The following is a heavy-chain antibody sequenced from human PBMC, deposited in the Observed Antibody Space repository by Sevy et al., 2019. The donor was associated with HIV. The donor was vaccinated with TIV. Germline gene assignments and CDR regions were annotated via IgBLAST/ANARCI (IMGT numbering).Heavy chain of an antibody. V-gene: IGHV1-24*01. CDR1: GYTLSELS. J-gene: IGHJ4*02. CDR3: ATTREYYEDSSGYLDF. CDR2: FDPEDGET. D-gene: IGHD3-22*01. Sequence: ASVKVSCKVSGYTLSELSIHWVRQAPGKGLEWMGRFDPEDGETIYAQKFQGRVTLTEDTSTDTAYMELRSLKTEDTAVYYCATTREYYEDSSGYLDFWCQGTLVTVSS.